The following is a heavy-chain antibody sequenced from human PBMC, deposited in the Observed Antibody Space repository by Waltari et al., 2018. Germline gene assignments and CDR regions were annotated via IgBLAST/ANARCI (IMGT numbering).Heavy chain of an antibody. D-gene: IGHD5-12*01. CDR1: GYTFTSYY. Sequence: QVQLVQSGAEVKKPGASVKVSCKASGYTFTSYYMHWMRQAPGKGLEWMGIINPSGGSTSYAQKFQGRVTMTRDTSTSTVYMELSSLRSEDTAVYYCARVHRLYSGYDRGNDAFDIWGQGTMVTVSS. V-gene: IGHV1-46*01. CDR2: INPSGGST. J-gene: IGHJ3*02. CDR3: ARVHRLYSGYDRGNDAFDI.